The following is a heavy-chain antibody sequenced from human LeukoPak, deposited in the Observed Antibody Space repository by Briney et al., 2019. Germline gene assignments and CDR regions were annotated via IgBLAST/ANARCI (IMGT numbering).Heavy chain of an antibody. D-gene: IGHD3-22*01. CDR1: GGSISSYY. J-gene: IGHJ5*02. CDR3: ARVNSGYTNWFDP. CDR2: IYYSGST. Sequence: SETLSLTCTVSGGSISSYYWSWIRQPPGKGLEWIGYIYYSGSTNYNPSLKSRVTISVDTSKNQFSLKLSSVTAADTGVYYCARVNSGYTNWFDPWGQGTLVTVSS. V-gene: IGHV4-59*01.